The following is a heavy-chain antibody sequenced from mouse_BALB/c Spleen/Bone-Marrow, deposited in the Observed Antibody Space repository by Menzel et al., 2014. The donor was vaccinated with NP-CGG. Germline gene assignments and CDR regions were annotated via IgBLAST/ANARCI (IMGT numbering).Heavy chain of an antibody. CDR3: SRGVYGYGFVF. V-gene: IGHV1S135*01. CDR1: GYSFTDYN. Sequence: QLQQSGPELVKPGASVKVSCKASGYSFTDYNMYWVKQSHGKSLEWIGDLSTYNGGTTYNQKFKGKATLTVDKSSSTAFMNLNGLKSAVSAFFCSSRGVYGYGFVFWSQGPPVTV. J-gene: IGHJ3*01. D-gene: IGHD1-1*02. CDR2: LSTYNGGT.